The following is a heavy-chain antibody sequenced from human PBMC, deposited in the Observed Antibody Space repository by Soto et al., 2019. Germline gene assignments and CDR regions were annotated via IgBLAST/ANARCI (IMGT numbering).Heavy chain of an antibody. CDR2: IYYSGST. Sequence: PSETLSLTCTVSGGSISSYYWSWIRQPPGKGLEWIGYIYYSGSTNYNPSLKSRVTISVDTSKNQCTLTLRSVTAADTAVYYCARGGGSTFNWLDPWGQGTLVTISS. J-gene: IGHJ5*02. CDR1: GGSISSYY. D-gene: IGHD2-15*01. CDR3: ARGGGSTFNWLDP. V-gene: IGHV4-59*08.